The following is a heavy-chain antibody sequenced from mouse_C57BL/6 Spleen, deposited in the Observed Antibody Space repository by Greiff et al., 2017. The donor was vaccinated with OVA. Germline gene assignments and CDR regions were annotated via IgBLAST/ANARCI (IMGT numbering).Heavy chain of an antibody. CDR3: ARDSPDGYYGYFDV. J-gene: IGHJ1*03. D-gene: IGHD2-3*01. CDR2: ISDGGSYT. CDR1: GFTFSSYA. Sequence: EVKVVESGGGLVKPGGSLKLSCAASGFTFSSYAMSWVRQTPEKRLEWVATISDGGSYTYYPDNVKGRFTISRDNAKNNLYLQMSHLKSEDTAMYYCARDSPDGYYGYFDVWGTGTTVTVSS. V-gene: IGHV5-4*01.